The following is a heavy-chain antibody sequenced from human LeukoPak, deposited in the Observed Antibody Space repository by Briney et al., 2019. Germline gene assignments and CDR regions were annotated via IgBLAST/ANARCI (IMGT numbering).Heavy chain of an antibody. CDR2: IYHSGST. V-gene: IGHV4-38-2*01. Sequence: SETLSLTCAVSGYSISSGYYWGWIRQPPGKGLEWIGSIYHSGSTYYNPSLKSRVTISVDTSKNQFSLKLSSVTAADTAVYYCARRLIAAAGTTNFDYWGQGTLVTVSS. J-gene: IGHJ4*02. CDR1: GYSISSGYY. CDR3: ARRLIAAAGTTNFDY. D-gene: IGHD6-13*01.